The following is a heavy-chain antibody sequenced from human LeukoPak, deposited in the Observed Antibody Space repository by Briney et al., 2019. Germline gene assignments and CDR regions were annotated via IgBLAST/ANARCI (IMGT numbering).Heavy chain of an antibody. CDR1: GCSISSYY. V-gene: IGHV4-59*12. CDR3: ARVFDY. Sequence: SETLSLTCTVSGCSISSYYWSWIRQPPGKGLEWVGYIYYSGSTNYNTSLNSRVIILVNTSKNQYSLKLSSVTAADTAVYYCARVFDYWGQGTLVTVSS. CDR2: IYYSGST. J-gene: IGHJ4*02.